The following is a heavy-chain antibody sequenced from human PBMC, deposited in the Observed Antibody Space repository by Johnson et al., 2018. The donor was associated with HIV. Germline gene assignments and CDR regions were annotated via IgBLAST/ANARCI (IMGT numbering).Heavy chain of an antibody. V-gene: IGHV3-30*14. D-gene: IGHD1-26*01. CDR2: ISYDGNNK. Sequence: QVQLVESGGGVVQPGRSLRLSCVASGFTFSSYAMHWVRQAPGKGLEWGTVISYDGNNKYYADSVKGRFSISRDNSKNTLYLQMNSLRVEDTAVYYCAREGAWEVRPGAFDIWGQGTMVTVSS. CDR3: AREGAWEVRPGAFDI. J-gene: IGHJ3*02. CDR1: GFTFSSYA.